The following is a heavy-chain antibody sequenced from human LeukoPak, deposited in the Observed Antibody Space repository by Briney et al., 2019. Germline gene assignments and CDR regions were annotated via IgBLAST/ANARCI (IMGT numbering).Heavy chain of an antibody. Sequence: GASVMVSCKASGYTFTSHYIHWVRQAPGQGLEWMGWINPDSGATNFAQKFQGRVTMTRDTSIRTAYMELTRLRSDDTTVYFCARARIGGYSSTLPYWGQGTLVTVSS. CDR1: GYTFTSHY. CDR2: INPDSGAT. J-gene: IGHJ4*02. V-gene: IGHV1-2*02. CDR3: ARARIGGYSSTLPY. D-gene: IGHD6-19*01.